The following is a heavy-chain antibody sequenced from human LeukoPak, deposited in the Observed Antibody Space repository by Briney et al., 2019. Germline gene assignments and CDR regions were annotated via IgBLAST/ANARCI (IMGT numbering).Heavy chain of an antibody. CDR3: ATNPAGNAGY. CDR1: RLTFSDYS. J-gene: IGHJ4*02. V-gene: IGHV3-48*02. Sequence: GGSLGLSCAGSRLTFSDYSMNWVRQAPGKGLEWVSYISRSSSIIYYADSVKGRFTISRDNAKNSLYLQMNSLRDEDTAVYYCATNPAGNAGYWGQGTLVTVSS. CDR2: ISRSSSII.